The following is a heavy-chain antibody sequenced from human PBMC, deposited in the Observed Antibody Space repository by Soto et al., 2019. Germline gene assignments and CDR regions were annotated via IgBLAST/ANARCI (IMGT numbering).Heavy chain of an antibody. CDR3: ARPLHYDILTGYSFPNWFDP. Sequence: GGSLRLSCAASGFTFSSYSMNWVRQAPGKGLEWVSYISSSSSTIYYADSVKGRFTISRDNAKKPMYLQMNSLRAEDTAVYYCARPLHYDILTGYSFPNWFDPWGQGTLVTVSS. J-gene: IGHJ5*02. CDR2: ISSSSSTI. D-gene: IGHD3-9*01. V-gene: IGHV3-48*01. CDR1: GFTFSSYS.